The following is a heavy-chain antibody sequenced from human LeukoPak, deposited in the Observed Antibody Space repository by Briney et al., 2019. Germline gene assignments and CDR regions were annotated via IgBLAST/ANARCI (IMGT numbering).Heavy chain of an antibody. CDR1: GGTFSSYA. Sequence: ASVNVSCTASGGTFSSYAISWVRQAPGQGLEWMGGIIPIFGTANYAQKFQGRVTITADESTSTAYMELSSLRSEDTAVYYCADSSSASYYYYGMDVWGQGTTVTVSS. CDR2: IIPIFGTA. D-gene: IGHD3-22*01. CDR3: ADSSSASYYYYGMDV. J-gene: IGHJ6*02. V-gene: IGHV1-69*13.